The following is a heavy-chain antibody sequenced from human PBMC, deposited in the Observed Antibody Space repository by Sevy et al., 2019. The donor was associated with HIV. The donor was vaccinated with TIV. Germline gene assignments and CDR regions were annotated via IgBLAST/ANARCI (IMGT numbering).Heavy chain of an antibody. CDR3: AKDRGQRLLYTLNYFDY. V-gene: IGHV3-30*18. J-gene: IGHJ4*02. CDR1: GFTFSSYG. Sequence: GGSLRLSCAASGFTFSSYGMHWVRQAPGKGLEWVAVISYDGSNKYYADSVKGRFTISRDNSKNTLYLQMNSLRAEDTAVYYCAKDRGQRLLYTLNYFDYWGQGTLVTVSS. D-gene: IGHD6-25*01. CDR2: ISYDGSNK.